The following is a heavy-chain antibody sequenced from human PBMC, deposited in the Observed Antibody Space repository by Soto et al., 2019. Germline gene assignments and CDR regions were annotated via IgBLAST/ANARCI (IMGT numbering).Heavy chain of an antibody. CDR1: GFTFSSYA. D-gene: IGHD6-6*01. V-gene: IGHV3-23*01. Sequence: GGSLRLSCAASGFTFSSYAMSWVRQAPGKGLEWVSAISGSGGSTYYADSVKGRFTISRDNSKNTLYLQMNSLRAEDTAVYYCAIPKSEQLGSFDYWGQGTLVTVSS. J-gene: IGHJ4*02. CDR3: AIPKSEQLGSFDY. CDR2: ISGSGGST.